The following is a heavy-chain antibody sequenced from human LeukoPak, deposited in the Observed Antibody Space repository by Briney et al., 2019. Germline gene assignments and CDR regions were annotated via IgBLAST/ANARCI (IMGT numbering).Heavy chain of an antibody. J-gene: IGHJ4*02. CDR1: GGSISSYY. CDR2: IYYSGST. D-gene: IGHD5-24*01. V-gene: IGHV4-59*01. Sequence: SETPSLTCTVSGGSISSYYWSWIRQPPGKGLEWIGYIYYSGSTNYNPSLKSRVTISVDTSKNQFSLKLSSVTAADTAVYYCAGSRDGYNYVWGQGTLVTVSS. CDR3: AGSRDGYNYV.